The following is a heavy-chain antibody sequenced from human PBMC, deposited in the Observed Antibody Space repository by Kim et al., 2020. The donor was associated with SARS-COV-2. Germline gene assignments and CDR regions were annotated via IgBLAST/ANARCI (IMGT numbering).Heavy chain of an antibody. J-gene: IGHJ6*02. CDR3: TRGRGGFSV. CDR1: GFSFGDYG. CDR2: IGGESGNI. Sequence: GGSLRLSCVASGFSFGDYGIHWVRQGPGKGLQWVSGIGGESGNIGFADSVKGRFTISRDNAKNSVYLQMNSLRPEDTALYYCTRGRGGFSVWGQGTT. V-gene: IGHV3-9*01. D-gene: IGHD3-16*01.